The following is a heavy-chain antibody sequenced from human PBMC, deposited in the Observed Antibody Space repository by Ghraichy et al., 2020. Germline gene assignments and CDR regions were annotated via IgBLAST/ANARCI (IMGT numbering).Heavy chain of an antibody. J-gene: IGHJ6*03. D-gene: IGHD2-8*02. Sequence: SQTLSLTCGVYGGSFSDYYWTWIRQPPGKGPEWIGEISYSGSTDYNPSLKSRVTISIDTSKKQFYLKVNALTAADTAVYFCARASFHCTAATCSSAYMDVWGNGTPVIVSS. CDR3: ARASFHCTAATCSSAYMDV. CDR1: GGSFSDYY. V-gene: IGHV4-34*01. CDR2: ISYSGST.